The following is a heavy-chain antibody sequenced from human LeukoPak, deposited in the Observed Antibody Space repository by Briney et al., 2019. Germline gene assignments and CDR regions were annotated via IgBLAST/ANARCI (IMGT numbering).Heavy chain of an antibody. D-gene: IGHD7-27*01. CDR1: GFTVSNNY. Sequence: GGSLRLSCAASGFTVSNNYMSWVPQAPGKGLEWVSFVYSGGSTYYADSVKGRFTISRDNSKNTLYLQMDSLRAEDTAVYYCARGAWGSCFDSWGQGTLVTVSS. CDR2: VYSGGST. J-gene: IGHJ4*02. V-gene: IGHV3-66*01. CDR3: ARGAWGSCFDS.